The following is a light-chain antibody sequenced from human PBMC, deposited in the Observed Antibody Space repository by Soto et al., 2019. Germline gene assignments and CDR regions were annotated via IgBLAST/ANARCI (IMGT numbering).Light chain of an antibody. CDR2: GAS. CDR3: QQYGTTPRT. Sequence: ENVLTQSPGTLSLSPGERATLSCRASQSVSFNYVAWYQQKPGQAPRLLVHGASTRVTGIPDRFTGSGSETDFTLTISSLEPEDFAVYFCQQYGTTPRTFGQGTKVEVK. V-gene: IGKV3-20*01. CDR1: QSVSFNY. J-gene: IGKJ1*01.